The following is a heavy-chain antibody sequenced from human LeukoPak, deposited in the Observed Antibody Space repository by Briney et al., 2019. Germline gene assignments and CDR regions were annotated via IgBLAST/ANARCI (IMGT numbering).Heavy chain of an antibody. CDR1: GGTFSSYA. J-gene: IGHJ4*02. V-gene: IGHV1-69*13. D-gene: IGHD1-14*01. Sequence: GASVKVSCKASGGTFSSYAISWVRQAPGQGLEWMGGIIPIFGTADYAQKFQGGVTITADESTSTAYMELSRLRSEDTAVYYCAREGIISDPGAPNYFDYWGQGTLVTVSS. CDR2: IIPIFGTA. CDR3: AREGIISDPGAPNYFDY.